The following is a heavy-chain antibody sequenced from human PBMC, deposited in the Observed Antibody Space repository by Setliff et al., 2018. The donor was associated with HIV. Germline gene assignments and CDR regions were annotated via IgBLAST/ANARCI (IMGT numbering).Heavy chain of an antibody. CDR1: GHTFTDFY. Sequence: ASVKVSCKASGHTFTDFYVHWLRQAPGQGLEWMGRINPNSGGTTYAQKFQGRVTMTRDTSISTAYMEVSRLRSDDTAVYYCARDEERRGPPGIWGQGTMVTVSS. V-gene: IGHV1-2*06. CDR3: ARDEERRGPPGI. CDR2: INPNSGGT. J-gene: IGHJ3*02. D-gene: IGHD1-26*01.